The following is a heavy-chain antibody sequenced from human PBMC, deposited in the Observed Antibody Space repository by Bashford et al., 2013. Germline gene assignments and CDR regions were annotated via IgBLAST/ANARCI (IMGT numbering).Heavy chain of an antibody. J-gene: IGHJ4*02. CDR1: GFTFDDYG. D-gene: IGHD3-3*01. CDR3: AKDRDYDFRGGSDY. Sequence: GSLRLSCETSGFTFDDYGLTWVRQAPGKGLEWVSGINWDGDVGYADSVKGRFTISRDNSKNTLFLQMNSLRAEDTAVYYCAKDRDYDFRGGSDYWGQGAWSPSP. CDR2: INWDGDV. V-gene: IGHV3-20*04.